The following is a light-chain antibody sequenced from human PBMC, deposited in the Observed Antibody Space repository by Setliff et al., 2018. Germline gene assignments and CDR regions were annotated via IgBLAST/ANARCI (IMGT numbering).Light chain of an antibody. J-gene: IGLJ1*01. CDR1: IGDVGAYDF. CDR3: SAYTSSSTYV. V-gene: IGLV2-14*01. Sequence: QSALTQPASVSGSPGQSITISCSGTIGDVGAYDFVSWYQHHPGKAPKLVIYEVTNRPSGISNRSSGSKSGNSASLIISGLQAEDEADYYCSAYTSSSTYVFGTGTKVTVL. CDR2: EVT.